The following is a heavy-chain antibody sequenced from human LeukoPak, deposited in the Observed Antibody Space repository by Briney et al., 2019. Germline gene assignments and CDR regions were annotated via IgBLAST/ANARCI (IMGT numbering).Heavy chain of an antibody. V-gene: IGHV3-30*04. J-gene: IGHJ6*02. CDR1: GFTFSTYT. D-gene: IGHD2-8*01. CDR3: AKDPCTDGVCYTSSYYGMDV. CDR2: ISYDGNSK. Sequence: GGSLRLSCAASGFTFSTYTMHWVRQAPGKGLEWVAVISYDGNSKYYADSVKGRFTISRDNSKNTLYLQMNSLGVEDTAVYYCAKDPCTDGVCYTSSYYGMDVWGLGTTVTVSS.